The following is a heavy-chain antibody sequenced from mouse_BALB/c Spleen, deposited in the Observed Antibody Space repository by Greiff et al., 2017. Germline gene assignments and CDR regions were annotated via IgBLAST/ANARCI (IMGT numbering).Heavy chain of an antibody. CDR1: GFTFSSYG. V-gene: IGHV5-6*01. CDR3: AREDSLLRLPRAWLAY. CDR2: ISSGGSYT. Sequence: EVQGVESGGDLVQPGGSLKLSCAASGFTFSSYGMSWVRQTPDKRLEWVATISSGGSYTYNPDSVKGRFTISRDSAKNTLYLQMSSLKSEDTAMYYCAREDSLLRLPRAWLAYWGQGTLVTVSA. D-gene: IGHD1-2*01. J-gene: IGHJ3*01.